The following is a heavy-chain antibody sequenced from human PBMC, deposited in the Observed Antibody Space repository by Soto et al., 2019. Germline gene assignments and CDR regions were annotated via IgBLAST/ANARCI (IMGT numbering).Heavy chain of an antibody. Sequence: GSLRLSCAASGFTFSIHWMHWVREAPGKGLVWVSHIGPDGSSTRNADSVQGRFTISRDNARNTLYLQMNSLRDEGTALYYCARDNNWSYDYWGQGILVTVSS. J-gene: IGHJ4*02. V-gene: IGHV3-74*01. CDR1: GFTFSIHW. CDR2: IGPDGSST. CDR3: ARDNNWSYDY. D-gene: IGHD1-1*01.